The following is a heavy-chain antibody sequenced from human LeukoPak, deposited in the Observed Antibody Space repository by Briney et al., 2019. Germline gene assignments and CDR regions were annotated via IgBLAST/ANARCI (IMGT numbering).Heavy chain of an antibody. D-gene: IGHD3-10*01. CDR2: IYCSGST. J-gene: IGHJ4*02. CDR3: ASENYYGSGSYIKN. CDR1: GGSISSYY. Sequence: SETLSLTCTVSGGSISSYYWSWIRQPPGKGLEWIGYIYCSGSTNYNPSPKSRVTISVDTSKNQFSLKLSSVTAADTAVYYCASENYYGSGSYIKNWGQGTLVTVSS. V-gene: IGHV4-59*01.